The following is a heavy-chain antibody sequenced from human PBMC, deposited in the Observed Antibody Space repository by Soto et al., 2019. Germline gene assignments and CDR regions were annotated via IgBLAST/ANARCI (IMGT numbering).Heavy chain of an antibody. CDR3: ATVAHHKSGYYQYYCGS. D-gene: IGHD3-22*01. CDR1: GFTFNTYA. CDR2: IAGGGGAT. Sequence: EVQLLESGGGLAQPGGSLRLSCAASGFTFNTYAMNWVRQAPGKGLEWVSTIAGGGGATYYADSVKGRFTISRDNSKNTLYLQMDSLRAEDTALYYCATVAHHKSGYYQYYCGSWGQGDRVTVAS. J-gene: IGHJ4*02. V-gene: IGHV3-23*01.